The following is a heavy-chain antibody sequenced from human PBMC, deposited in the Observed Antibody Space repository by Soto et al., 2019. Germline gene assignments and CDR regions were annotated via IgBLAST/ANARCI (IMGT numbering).Heavy chain of an antibody. CDR1: GGTFSSYA. V-gene: IGHV1-69*06. Sequence: SVKVSCKASGGTFSSYAISWVRQAPGLGLEWMGGIIPIFGTANYAQKFQGRVTITADKSTSTAYMELSSLRSEDTAVYYCARVGSDYDEEIFDYWGQGTLVTVSS. J-gene: IGHJ4*02. CDR2: IIPIFGTA. CDR3: ARVGSDYDEEIFDY. D-gene: IGHD5-12*01.